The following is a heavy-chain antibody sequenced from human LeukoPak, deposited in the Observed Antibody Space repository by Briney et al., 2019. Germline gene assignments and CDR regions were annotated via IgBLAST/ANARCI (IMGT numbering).Heavy chain of an antibody. J-gene: IGHJ4*02. CDR1: GGSVSSGSYY. CDR2: IYYSGST. V-gene: IGHV4-39*01. D-gene: IGHD2-15*01. Sequence: SETLSLTCTVSGGSVSSGSYYWSWIRQPPGKGLEWIGSIYYSGSTYYNPSLKSRVTISVDTSKNQFSLKLSSVTAADTAVYYCARWYCSGGSCYYFDYWGQGTLVTVSS. CDR3: ARWYCSGGSCYYFDY.